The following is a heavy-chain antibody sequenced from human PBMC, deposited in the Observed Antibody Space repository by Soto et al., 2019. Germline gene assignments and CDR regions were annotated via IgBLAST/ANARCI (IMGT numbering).Heavy chain of an antibody. Sequence: GGSLRLSCAASGFTFSSYAMSWVRQAPGKGLEWVSAISGSGGSTYYADSVKGRFTISRDNSKNTLYLQMNSLRAEDTAVYYCARLGGTVYYYYYYGMDVWGQGTTVTVS. J-gene: IGHJ6*02. CDR3: ARLGGTVYYYYYYGMDV. V-gene: IGHV3-23*01. CDR1: GFTFSSYA. D-gene: IGHD3-16*01. CDR2: ISGSGGST.